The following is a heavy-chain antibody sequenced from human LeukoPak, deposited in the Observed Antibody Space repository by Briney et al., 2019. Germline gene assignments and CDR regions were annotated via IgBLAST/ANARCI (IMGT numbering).Heavy chain of an antibody. CDR2: ISSSSSYI. J-gene: IGHJ3*02. CDR3: ARIDSGANDDAFDI. D-gene: IGHD1-26*01. V-gene: IGHV3-21*01. CDR1: GFTFSGYA. Sequence: GGSLRLSCAASGFTFSGYAMNWVRQAPGKGLEWVSSISSSSSYIYYADSVKGRFTISRDNAKNSLYLQMNSLRAEDTAVYYCARIDSGANDDAFDIWGQGTMVTVSS.